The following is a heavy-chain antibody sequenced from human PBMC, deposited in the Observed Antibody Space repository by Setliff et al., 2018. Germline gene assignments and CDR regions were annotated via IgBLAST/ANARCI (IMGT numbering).Heavy chain of an antibody. CDR2: INPNNGDT. CDR3: ARADYIRYFYMDA. V-gene: IGHV1-2*02. D-gene: IGHD4-4*01. CDR1: GYTFTGYY. J-gene: IGHJ6*03. Sequence: ASVKVSCKASGYTFTGYYFHWVRQAPGQGLEWMGWINPNNGDTKSAQKFQDRLTMTRDTSISTAYMELSSLRSDDTAVYYCARADYIRYFYMDAWGKGTTVTVSS.